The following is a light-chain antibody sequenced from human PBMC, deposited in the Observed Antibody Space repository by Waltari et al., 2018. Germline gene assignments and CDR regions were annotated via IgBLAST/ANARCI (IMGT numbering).Light chain of an antibody. CDR1: SSDVGRNNQ. Sequence: QSALTQPPSVSGSPGQSVTISCTGTSSDVGRNNQVSWDQHYPGKAPRLMLVDATERASGVPARFSWSKSGNTASLTISGLQTEDEADYYCCSYAGRYVVFGGGTKVTVL. V-gene: IGLV2-11*01. CDR3: CSYAGRYVV. J-gene: IGLJ2*01. CDR2: DAT.